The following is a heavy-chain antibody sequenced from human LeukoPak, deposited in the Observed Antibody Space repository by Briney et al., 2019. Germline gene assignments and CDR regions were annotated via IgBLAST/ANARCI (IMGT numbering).Heavy chain of an antibody. V-gene: IGHV3-11*06. Sequence: PGGSLRLSCAASGFTFSDYYMSWIRQAPGKGLEWVSYISSSSSYTNYADSVKGRFTISRDNGKNSLYLQMNSLRAEDTAVYYCAREKSSYYDSSGYYYQALYFDYWGQGTLVTVSS. CDR1: GFTFSDYY. J-gene: IGHJ4*02. CDR2: ISSSSSYT. CDR3: AREKSSYYDSSGYYYQALYFDY. D-gene: IGHD3-22*01.